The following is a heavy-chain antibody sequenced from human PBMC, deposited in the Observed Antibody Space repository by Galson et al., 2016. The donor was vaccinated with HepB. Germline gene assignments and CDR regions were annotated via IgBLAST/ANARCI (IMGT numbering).Heavy chain of an antibody. CDR3: ARRDKGPYYHEWGVGWFDS. CDR2: IYHSGNT. CDR1: GGSFSGYY. Sequence: SETLSLTCGVYGGSFSGYYWSWIRQPPGKGLEWIGEIYHSGNTNYNPSLKTRVTISVDTSKNQFSLNLSSVTAADTAVYFCARRDKGPYYHEWGVGWFDSWGQGTLVTVSS. V-gene: IGHV4-34*01. D-gene: IGHD3-22*01. J-gene: IGHJ5*01.